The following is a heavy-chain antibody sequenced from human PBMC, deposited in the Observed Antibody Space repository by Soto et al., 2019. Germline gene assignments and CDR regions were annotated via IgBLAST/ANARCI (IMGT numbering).Heavy chain of an antibody. CDR1: GGSISSGGYY. CDR3: ARDFRLAHYDSPAFDI. D-gene: IGHD3-3*01. CDR2: IYYSGST. J-gene: IGHJ3*02. Sequence: PSETLCLTCTVSGGSISSGGYYWSWIRQYPGKGLEWIGYIYYSGSTYYNPSLKSRVTISVDTSKNQFSLKLSSVTAADTAVYYCARDFRLAHYDSPAFDIWGQGTMVTVSS. V-gene: IGHV4-31*03.